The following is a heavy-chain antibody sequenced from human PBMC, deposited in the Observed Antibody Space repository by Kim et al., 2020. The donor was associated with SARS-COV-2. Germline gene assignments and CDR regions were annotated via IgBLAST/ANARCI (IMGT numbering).Heavy chain of an antibody. V-gene: IGHV3-30*18. CDR3: AKNLWFGELSRPNADY. J-gene: IGHJ4*01. Sequence: GWSLRLSCAASGFTFSSYGMHWVRQAPGKGLEWVAVISYDGSNKYYADSVKGRFTISRDNSKNTLYLQMNSLRAEDTAVYYCAKNLWFGELSRPNADYWG. CDR2: ISYDGSNK. CDR1: GFTFSSYG. D-gene: IGHD3-10*01.